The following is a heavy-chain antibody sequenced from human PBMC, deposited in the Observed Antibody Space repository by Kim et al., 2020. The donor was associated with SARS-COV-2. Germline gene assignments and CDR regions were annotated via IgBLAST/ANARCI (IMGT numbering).Heavy chain of an antibody. Sequence: GGSLRLSCSASGFTFSGYAIHWVRPAPGKGLEWVAVISCDGSNKYYADSVKGRFTISRDNSKNTLYLQMNSLRAEDTAVYYCAREYYYDCSGYYFGYFDFWGQGTLVTVSS. CDR1: GFTFSGYA. CDR3: AREYYYDCSGYYFGYFDF. J-gene: IGHJ4*02. CDR2: ISCDGSNK. D-gene: IGHD3-22*01. V-gene: IGHV3-30*01.